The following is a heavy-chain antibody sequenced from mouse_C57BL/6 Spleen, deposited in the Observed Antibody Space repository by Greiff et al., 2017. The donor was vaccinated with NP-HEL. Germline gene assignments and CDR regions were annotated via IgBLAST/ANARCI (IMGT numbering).Heavy chain of an antibody. CDR3: ARGLIYDGYDGRSYWYFDV. D-gene: IGHD2-2*01. V-gene: IGHV5-4*01. J-gene: IGHJ1*03. CDR1: GFTFSSYA. Sequence: EVQVVESGGGLVKPGGSLKLSCAASGFTFSSYAMSWVRQTPEKRLEWVATISDGGSYTYYPDNVKGRFTISRDNAKNNLYLQMSHLKSEDTAMYYCARGLIYDGYDGRSYWYFDVWGTGTTVTVSS. CDR2: ISDGGSYT.